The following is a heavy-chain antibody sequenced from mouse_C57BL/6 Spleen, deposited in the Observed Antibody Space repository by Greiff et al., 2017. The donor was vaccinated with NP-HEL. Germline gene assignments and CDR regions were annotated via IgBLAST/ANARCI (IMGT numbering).Heavy chain of an antibody. CDR2: IYPGDGDT. J-gene: IGHJ3*01. CDR1: GYAFRSSW. V-gene: IGHV1-82*01. CDR3: SRPFYGSSHWFAY. Sequence: VQLQESGPELVKPGASVKISCKASGYAFRSSWMHWVKQRPGKGLEWIGRIYPGDGDTHYDGTFKGKATLTADKSSSTAYMPLSSLTSEDSAVYFCSRPFYGSSHWFAYWGQGTLVTVSA. D-gene: IGHD1-1*01.